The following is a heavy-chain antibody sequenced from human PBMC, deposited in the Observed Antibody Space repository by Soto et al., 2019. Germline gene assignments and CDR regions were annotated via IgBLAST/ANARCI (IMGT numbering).Heavy chain of an antibody. D-gene: IGHD3-22*01. Sequence: ASVKVSCKASGYTFTSYGISWVRQAPGQGLEWMGWISAYNGNTNYAQKLQGRVTMTTDTSTSTAYMELRSQRSDDTAVYYCARVPPKGDYYDSSGYYFGAFDIWGQGTMVTVSS. J-gene: IGHJ3*02. CDR3: ARVPPKGDYYDSSGYYFGAFDI. V-gene: IGHV1-18*01. CDR1: GYTFTSYG. CDR2: ISAYNGNT.